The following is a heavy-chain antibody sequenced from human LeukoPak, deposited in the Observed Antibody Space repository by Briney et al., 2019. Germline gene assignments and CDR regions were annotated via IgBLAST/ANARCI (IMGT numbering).Heavy chain of an antibody. D-gene: IGHD3-22*01. Sequence: PGGSLRLSCAASRFTFSGSWMTWVRQAPGKGLEWVSAISGSGGSTYYADSVKGRFTISRDNSKNTLYLQMNSLRAGDTAIYYCAKVAFTMLLVAPTPDYWGQGTLVTVSS. J-gene: IGHJ4*02. CDR2: ISGSGGST. V-gene: IGHV3-23*01. CDR1: RFTFSGSW. CDR3: AKVAFTMLLVAPTPDY.